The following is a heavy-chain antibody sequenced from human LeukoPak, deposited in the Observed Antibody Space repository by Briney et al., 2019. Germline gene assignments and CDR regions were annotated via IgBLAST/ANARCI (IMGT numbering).Heavy chain of an antibody. CDR1: GGSISSYY. CDR2: IYTSGST. D-gene: IGHD1-26*01. J-gene: IGHJ5*02. V-gene: IGHV4-4*09. Sequence: SETLSLTCTVSGGSISSYYWNWIRQPPGKGLEWIGNIYTSGSTNYNLSLKSRVTILVDTSKNQISLKVSSVTAADTAVYFCARTGRYSGSYSTWGQGTLVTVSS. CDR3: ARTGRYSGSYST.